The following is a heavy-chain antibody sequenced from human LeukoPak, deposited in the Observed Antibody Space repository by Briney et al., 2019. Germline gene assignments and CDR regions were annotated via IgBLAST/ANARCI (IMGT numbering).Heavy chain of an antibody. CDR1: GGSFSGYY. Sequence: SETLSLTCAVYGGSFSGYYWSWIRQPPGKGLEWIGEINHSGSTNYNPSLKSRVTISVDTSKNQFSLNLSSVTAADTAVYYCARSTAMAAFDIWGQGTMVTVSS. CDR3: ARSTAMAAFDI. V-gene: IGHV4-34*01. J-gene: IGHJ3*02. CDR2: INHSGST. D-gene: IGHD5-18*01.